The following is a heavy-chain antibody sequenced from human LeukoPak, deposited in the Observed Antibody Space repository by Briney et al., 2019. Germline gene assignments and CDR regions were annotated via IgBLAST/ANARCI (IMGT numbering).Heavy chain of an antibody. J-gene: IGHJ6*02. CDR3: ARSYSNHLFGMDV. V-gene: IGHV3-66*01. CDR1: GFTVSSYY. CDR2: IYSGGST. Sequence: GGSLRLSCAASGFTVSSYYMTWVRQAPGKGLEWVSVIYSGGSTYYADSVKGRVAISRDNSNNTVFLQMNIVRAEDTAVYYCARSYSNHLFGMDVWGQGTTVTVSS. D-gene: IGHD4-11*01.